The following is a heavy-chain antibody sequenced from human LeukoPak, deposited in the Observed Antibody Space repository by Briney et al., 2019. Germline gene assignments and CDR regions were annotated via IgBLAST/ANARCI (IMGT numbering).Heavy chain of an antibody. CDR3: ARDLMTTPTWDFDY. J-gene: IGHJ4*02. CDR1: GYTFSGYY. D-gene: IGHD3-16*01. V-gene: IGHV1-2*02. CDR2: INPNSGTT. Sequence: ASVKVSCKGSGYTFSGYYMHWARQAPGQGLEWMGWINPNSGTTNYAQKFQGRVTVTRDTSTSTAYMELSRLESDDTAVYYCARDLMTTPTWDFDYWGQGTLVTVAS.